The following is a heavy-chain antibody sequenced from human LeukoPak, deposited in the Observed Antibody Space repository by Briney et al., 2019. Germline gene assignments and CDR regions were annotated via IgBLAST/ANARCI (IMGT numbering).Heavy chain of an antibody. D-gene: IGHD3-16*02. J-gene: IGHJ4*02. Sequence: PGRSLRLSCAAPGFTFDDYAMHWVRQAPGKGLEWVSGISWNSGSIGYADSVKGRFTIFRDNAKNSLYLQMNSLRAEDTALYYCAKDIRLRLGELSLIDYWGQGTLVTVSS. CDR1: GFTFDDYA. CDR2: ISWNSGSI. CDR3: AKDIRLRLGELSLIDY. V-gene: IGHV3-9*01.